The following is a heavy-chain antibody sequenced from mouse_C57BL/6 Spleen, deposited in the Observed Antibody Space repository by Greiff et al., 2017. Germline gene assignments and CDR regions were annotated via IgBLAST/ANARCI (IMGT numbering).Heavy chain of an antibody. CDR3: AREFLSTVVNYFDY. J-gene: IGHJ2*01. CDR1: GYSITSGYY. D-gene: IGHD1-1*01. V-gene: IGHV3-6*01. CDR2: ISYDGSN. Sequence: EVQLQESGPGLVKPSQSLSLTCSVTGYSITSGYYWNWIRQFPGNKLEWMGYISYDGSNNYNPSLKNRISITRDTSKNQFFLKLNSVTTEDTATYYCAREFLSTVVNYFDYWGQGTTLTVSS.